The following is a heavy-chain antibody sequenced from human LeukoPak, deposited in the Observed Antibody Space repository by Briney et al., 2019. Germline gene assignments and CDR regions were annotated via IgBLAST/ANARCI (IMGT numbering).Heavy chain of an antibody. J-gene: IGHJ5*02. CDR2: MNPNSGNT. Sequence: ASVKVSCKASGYTFTSYDINWARQAAGQGLEWMGWMNPNSGNTGYAQKFQGRVTMTRNTSISTAYMELSSLRSEDTAVYYCARHAKIIGFDPWGQGTLVTVSS. CDR3: ARHAKIIGFDP. CDR1: GYTFTSYD. V-gene: IGHV1-8*01.